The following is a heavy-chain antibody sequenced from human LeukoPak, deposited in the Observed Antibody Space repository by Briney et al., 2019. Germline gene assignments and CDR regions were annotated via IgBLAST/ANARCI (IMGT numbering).Heavy chain of an antibody. D-gene: IGHD2-2*01. CDR1: GFTFTRYT. Sequence: GGSLRLSCAASGFTFTRYTISWVRQAPGEGLDWVSGISGSGGTTYYADSVKGRFTISKDNSKNTLYLQMNSLRTEDTAVYYCYAQAGSWGQGTLVTVSS. CDR3: YAQAGS. J-gene: IGHJ4*02. V-gene: IGHV3-23*01. CDR2: ISGSGGTT.